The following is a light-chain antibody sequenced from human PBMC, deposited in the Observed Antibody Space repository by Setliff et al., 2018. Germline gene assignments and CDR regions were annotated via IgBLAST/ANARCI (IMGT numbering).Light chain of an antibody. CDR3: SSYAGGDIYV. Sequence: ALAQPPSASGSPGQSVTISCTGTSSGVGTYKLVSWFQQHPGKGPKLVIYEVNRRPSGVPDRFSGSKSGNTASLTVSGLQAEDEADYYCSSYAGGDIYVFGTGTKVTVL. CDR2: EVN. V-gene: IGLV2-8*01. J-gene: IGLJ1*01. CDR1: SSGVGTYKL.